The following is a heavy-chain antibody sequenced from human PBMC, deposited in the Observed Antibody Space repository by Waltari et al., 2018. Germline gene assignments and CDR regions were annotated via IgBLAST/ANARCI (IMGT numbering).Heavy chain of an antibody. D-gene: IGHD2-2*01. Sequence: QVQLQESGPGLVEPSQTLSLTCSFSDDSISPGNYYWGGIRQSAGKGLEWIGRFHSRGNTEYSPSLNSRVTISRDTSNNRFSLKLTSVTATDTAVYYCAKSASCDVDPSCDVVANWGQGTLVTVSA. CDR1: DDSISPGNYY. CDR3: AKSASCDVDPSCDVVAN. V-gene: IGHV4-61*02. J-gene: IGHJ4*02. CDR2: FHSRGNT.